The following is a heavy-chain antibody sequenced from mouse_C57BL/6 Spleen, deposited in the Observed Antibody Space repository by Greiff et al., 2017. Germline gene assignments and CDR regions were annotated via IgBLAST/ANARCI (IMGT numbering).Heavy chain of an antibody. D-gene: IGHD2-5*01. Sequence: QVQLQQSGAELVKPGASVKMSCKASGYTFTSYWITWVKQRPGQGLEWIGDIYPGSGSTNYNEKFKSKATLSVDTSSSTAYMQLSSLTTEDSAVYYSERCEYHCYRNSYWYCDVWGTGTTVTVSS. V-gene: IGHV1-55*01. CDR2: IYPGSGST. CDR1: GYTFTSYW. CDR3: ERCEYHCYRNSYWYCDV. J-gene: IGHJ1*03.